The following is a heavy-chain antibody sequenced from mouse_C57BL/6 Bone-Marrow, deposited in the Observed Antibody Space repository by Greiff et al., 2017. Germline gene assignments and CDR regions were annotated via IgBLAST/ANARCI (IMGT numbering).Heavy chain of an antibody. V-gene: IGHV1-69*01. Sequence: QVHVKQPGAELVMPGASVKLSCKASGYTFTSYWMHWVKQRPGQGLEWIGEIDPSDSYTNYNQKFKGKSTLTVDKSSSTAYMQLSSLTSEDSAVYYCARWEHDNYWYFDVWGTGTTVTVSS. CDR1: GYTFTSYW. D-gene: IGHD2-3*01. J-gene: IGHJ1*03. CDR2: IDPSDSYT. CDR3: ARWEHDNYWYFDV.